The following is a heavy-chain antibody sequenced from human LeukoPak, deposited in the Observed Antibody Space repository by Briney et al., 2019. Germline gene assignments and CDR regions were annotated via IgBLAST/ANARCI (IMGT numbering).Heavy chain of an antibody. CDR3: ARGPTTTVTTNFDY. CDR1: GGSISSSSYY. Sequence: NPSETLSLTCTVSGGSISSSSYYWGWIRQPPGKGLEWIESIYYSGSTYYNPSLKSRVTISVDTSKNQFSLKLSSVTAADTAVYYCARGPTTTVTTNFDYWGQGTLVTVSS. D-gene: IGHD4-17*01. V-gene: IGHV4-39*07. CDR2: IYYSGST. J-gene: IGHJ4*02.